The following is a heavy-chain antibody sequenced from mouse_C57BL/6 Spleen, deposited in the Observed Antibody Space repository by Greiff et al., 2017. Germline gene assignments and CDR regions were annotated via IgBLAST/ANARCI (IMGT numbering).Heavy chain of an antibody. CDR3: ASRPSYYSYAMDY. CDR1: GYTFTDYY. V-gene: IGHV1-26*01. D-gene: IGHD1-1*01. Sequence: VQLQQSGPELVKPGASVKISCKASGYTFTDYYMNWVKQSHGKSLEWIGDINPNNGGTSYNQKFKGKATLTVDKSSSTAYMELRSLTSEDSAVYYCASRPSYYSYAMDYWGQGTSVTVSS. CDR2: INPNNGGT. J-gene: IGHJ4*01.